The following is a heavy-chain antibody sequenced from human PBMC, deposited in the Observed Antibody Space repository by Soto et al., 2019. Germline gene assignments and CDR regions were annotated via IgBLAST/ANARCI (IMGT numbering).Heavy chain of an antibody. V-gene: IGHV3-30-3*01. CDR1: GFTFSSYA. CDR2: ISYDGSNK. CDR3: ASGRIAVAGMGNYYYGMDV. J-gene: IGHJ6*02. D-gene: IGHD6-19*01. Sequence: GGSLRLSCAASGFTFSSYAMHWVRQAPGKGLEWVAVISYDGSNKYYADSVKGRFTISRDNSKNTLYLQMNSLRAEDTAVYYCASGRIAVAGMGNYYYGMDVWGQGTTVTVSS.